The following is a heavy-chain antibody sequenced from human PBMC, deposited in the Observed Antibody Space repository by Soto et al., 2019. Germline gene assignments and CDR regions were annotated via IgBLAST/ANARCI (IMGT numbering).Heavy chain of an antibody. CDR2: LSGYNGNT. J-gene: IGHJ4*02. Sequence: QVQLVQSGAAVKKTGASVKISCKASGYSFTTHGFSWVREAPGQGLQWMGRLSGYNGNTKYAQKFQSRVTMTTDRSTTTAYMELRSLRSDDTAVYYCAREENDSSGYFYSYWGQGTLVTVSS. V-gene: IGHV1-18*01. CDR1: GYSFTTHG. CDR3: AREENDSSGYFYSY. D-gene: IGHD3-22*01.